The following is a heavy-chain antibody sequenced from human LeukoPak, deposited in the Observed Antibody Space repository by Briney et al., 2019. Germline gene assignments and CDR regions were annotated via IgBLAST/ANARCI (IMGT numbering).Heavy chain of an antibody. CDR2: TYYRAKWYN. Sequence: SQTLSLTCAISGDSVSSNSAAWNWIRQSPSRGLEWLGRTYYRAKWYNDYAVSVKSRITINPDTSKNQFSLQLNSVTLEDTAVYYCARVLGPLDWLLFDYWGQGTLVTVSS. D-gene: IGHD3/OR15-3a*01. CDR3: ARVLGPLDWLLFDY. CDR1: GDSVSSNSAA. J-gene: IGHJ4*02. V-gene: IGHV6-1*01.